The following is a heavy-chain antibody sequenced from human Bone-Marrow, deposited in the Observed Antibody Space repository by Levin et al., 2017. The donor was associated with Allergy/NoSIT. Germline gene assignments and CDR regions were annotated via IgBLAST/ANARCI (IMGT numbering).Heavy chain of an antibody. CDR1: GFTFTSFG. CDR2: ISYDGSQK. J-gene: IGHJ6*02. V-gene: IGHV3-30*18. CDR3: AKPGHFYDMLSGRYKNGLDV. D-gene: IGHD3-9*01. Sequence: GESLKISCVGSGFTFTSFGLHWIRQAPGKGLEWVAVISYDGSQKYFSDSVKGRFAISRDDSKSTVHLEMNSLKPEATGLYYCAKPGHFYDMLSGRYKNGLDVWGQGTAVIVSS.